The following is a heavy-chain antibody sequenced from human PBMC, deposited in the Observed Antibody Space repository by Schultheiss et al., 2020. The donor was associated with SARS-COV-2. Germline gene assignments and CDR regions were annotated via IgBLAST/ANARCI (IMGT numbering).Heavy chain of an antibody. CDR1: GFTFSSYA. CDR2: ISGTGGST. Sequence: GGSLRLSCAASGFTFSSYAMHWVRQAPGKGLEWVAGISGTGGSTYYADSVKGRFTISRDNSKNTLYLQMNSLRAEDTAVYYCAKELNYYDSSGPLDYWGQGTLVTVSS. D-gene: IGHD3-22*01. J-gene: IGHJ4*02. V-gene: IGHV3-23*01. CDR3: AKELNYYDSSGPLDY.